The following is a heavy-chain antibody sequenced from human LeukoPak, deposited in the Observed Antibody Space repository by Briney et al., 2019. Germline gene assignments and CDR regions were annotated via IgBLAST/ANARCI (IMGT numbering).Heavy chain of an antibody. CDR1: GYSFTSYW. CDR3: ARHPSGYSSSWYSWFDP. D-gene: IGHD6-13*01. Sequence: GESLKISCKGSGYSFTSYWIGWVRQMPGKGLEWMGIIYPGDSDTRYSPSFQGQVTISADKSISTACLQWSSLKASETAMYYCARHPSGYSSSWYSWFDPWGQGTLVTVSS. J-gene: IGHJ5*02. CDR2: IYPGDSDT. V-gene: IGHV5-51*01.